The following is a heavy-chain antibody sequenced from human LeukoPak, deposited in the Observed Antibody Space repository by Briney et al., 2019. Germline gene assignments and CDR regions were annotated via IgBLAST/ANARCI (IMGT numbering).Heavy chain of an antibody. Sequence: GGSLRLSCAASGFTFSSYAMHWVHQAPGKGLEWVAVISYDGSNKYYADSVKGRFTISRDNSKNTLYLQMNSLRAEDTAVYYCARDQVYILIAVAGTGTVDYWGQGTLVTVSS. D-gene: IGHD6-19*01. CDR3: ARDQVYILIAVAGTGTVDY. CDR2: ISYDGSNK. J-gene: IGHJ4*02. CDR1: GFTFSSYA. V-gene: IGHV3-30-3*01.